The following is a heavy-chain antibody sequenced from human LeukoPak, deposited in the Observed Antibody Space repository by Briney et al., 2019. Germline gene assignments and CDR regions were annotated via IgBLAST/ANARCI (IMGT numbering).Heavy chain of an antibody. V-gene: IGHV1-8*03. CDR3: ARGDGRTSTNWFDP. J-gene: IGHJ5*02. D-gene: IGHD2-2*01. CDR2: MNPNSGNT. CDR1: GYTFTSYD. Sequence: GASVKVSCKASGYTFTSYDINWVRQATGQGLEWMGWMNPNSGNTGYAQKFQGRVTITRNTSISTAYMELSSLRFEDTAVYYCARGDGRTSTNWFDPWGQGTLVTVSS.